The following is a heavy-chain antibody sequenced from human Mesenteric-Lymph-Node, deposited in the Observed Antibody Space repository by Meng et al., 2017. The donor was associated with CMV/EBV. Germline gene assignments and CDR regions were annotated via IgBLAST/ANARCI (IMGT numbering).Heavy chain of an antibody. CDR1: GYS. J-gene: IGHJ4*02. Sequence: GYSVHWVRQAPGQGLEWMGRINPNSGGTNYAQKFQGRVTITRDTSISTAYMELSRLRSDDMAVYYCARDRGKKLLWFGEPTTYYFDYWGQGTLVTVSS. V-gene: IGHV1-2*06. CDR2: INPNSGGT. D-gene: IGHD3-10*01. CDR3: ARDRGKKLLWFGEPTTYYFDY.